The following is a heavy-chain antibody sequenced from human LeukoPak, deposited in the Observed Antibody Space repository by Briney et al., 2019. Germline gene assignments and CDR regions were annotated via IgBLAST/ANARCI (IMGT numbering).Heavy chain of an antibody. J-gene: IGHJ4*01. Sequence: GASVKVSCKASGGTFSSYAISCVRQAPGQGLEWKGGIIPIFGTANYAQKFQGRVTITADESTSTAYMELSSLRSEDTAVYYSARAPEYYYGSGSYYGDYWGHGTLVTVSS. CDR1: GGTFSSYA. D-gene: IGHD3-10*01. CDR3: ARAPEYYYGSGSYYGDY. V-gene: IGHV1-69*01. CDR2: IIPIFGTA.